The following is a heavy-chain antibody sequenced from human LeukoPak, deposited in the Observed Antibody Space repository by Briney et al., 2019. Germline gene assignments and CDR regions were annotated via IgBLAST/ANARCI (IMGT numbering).Heavy chain of an antibody. Sequence: GGSLRLSCAASGFTFSSYGMSWVRQAPGKGLEWVSAISGSGGSTYYADSVKGRFTISRDNSKNTLYLQMNSLRAEDTAVYYCAKDHPSPSRSYYDISVGWDYWGQGTLVTVSS. V-gene: IGHV3-23*01. D-gene: IGHD3-9*01. J-gene: IGHJ4*02. CDR3: AKDHPSPSRSYYDISVGWDY. CDR2: ISGSGGST. CDR1: GFTFSSYG.